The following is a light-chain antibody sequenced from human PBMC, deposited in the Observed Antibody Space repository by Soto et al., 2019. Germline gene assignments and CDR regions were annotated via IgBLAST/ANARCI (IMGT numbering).Light chain of an antibody. J-gene: IGKJ5*01. CDR2: ASS. CDR1: QTISSTY. V-gene: IGKV3-20*01. CDR3: QLYGISPQ. Sequence: EIVLTQSPGTLSLSPGDRATLSCRASQTISSTYLAWYQQKPGQAPRLLIYASSNRATGIPDRFSGSASGPDFTLTINRLEPEDFAVYYCQLYGISPQFGQGTRLEIK.